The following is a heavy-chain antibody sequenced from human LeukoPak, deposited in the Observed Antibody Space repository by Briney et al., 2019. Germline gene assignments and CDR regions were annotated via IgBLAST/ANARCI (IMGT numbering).Heavy chain of an antibody. CDR3: AREAGSGWYRRHDAFDI. V-gene: IGHV4-61*02. Sequence: SETLSLTCTVSGNSISSGDYYWSWIRQPAGKGLEWIGRIYTSGSTTYNPSLKSRVPISVDTSKNRFSLQLSSVTAADTAVYYCAREAGSGWYRRHDAFDIWGQGTMVTVSS. CDR2: IYTSGST. J-gene: IGHJ3*02. CDR1: GNSISSGDYY. D-gene: IGHD6-19*01.